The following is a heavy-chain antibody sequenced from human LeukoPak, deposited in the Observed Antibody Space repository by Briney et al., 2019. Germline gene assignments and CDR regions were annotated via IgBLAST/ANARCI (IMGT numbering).Heavy chain of an antibody. CDR2: IRFDGSHK. D-gene: IGHD6-13*01. CDR3: ANAVTGSWYDY. Sequence: GGSLRLSCAASGFTFSTSGMHWVRQAPGKGLEWVAFIRFDGSHKNHADSVKGRFAISRDNSKNTLYLQMNSLRAEDTAVYYCANAVTGSWYDYWGQGTLVTVSS. CDR1: GFTFSTSG. V-gene: IGHV3-30*02. J-gene: IGHJ4*02.